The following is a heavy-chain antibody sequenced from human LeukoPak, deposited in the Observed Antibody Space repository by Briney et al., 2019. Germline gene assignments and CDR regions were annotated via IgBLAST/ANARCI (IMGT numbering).Heavy chain of an antibody. CDR3: ARSDENYYDSSGYYYYDY. J-gene: IGHJ4*02. CDR2: IYHSGST. V-gene: IGHV4-4*02. D-gene: IGHD3-22*01. Sequence: SETLSLTCAVSGGSISSSNWWSWVRQPPGKGLEWIGEIYHSGSTYYNPSLKSRVTISVDTSKNQFSLKLSSVTAADTAVYYCARSDENYYDSSGYYYYDYWGQGTLVTVSS. CDR1: GGSISSSNW.